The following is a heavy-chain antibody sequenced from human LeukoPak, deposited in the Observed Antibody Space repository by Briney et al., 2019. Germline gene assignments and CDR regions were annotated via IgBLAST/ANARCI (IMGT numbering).Heavy chain of an antibody. D-gene: IGHD3-10*01. CDR1: GFTFSSYW. CDR2: IKSDGSSA. J-gene: IGHJ5*02. V-gene: IGHV3-74*01. Sequence: GRSLRLSCAASGFTFSSYWMHWVRQAPGKGLVWVSRIKSDGSSATYADSVKGRFTISRDNAKNTLYLQMNSLRAKDTAVYYCARERDASGNYYNLWGQGTLVTVSS. CDR3: ARERDASGNYYNL.